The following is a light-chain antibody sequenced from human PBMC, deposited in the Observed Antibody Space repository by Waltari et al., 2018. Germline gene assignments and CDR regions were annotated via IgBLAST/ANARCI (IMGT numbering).Light chain of an antibody. CDR1: QSVSTN. J-gene: IGKJ2*01. CDR3: QQWDKWPLT. CDR2: NGF. V-gene: IGKV3-15*01. Sequence: EILMTQSPATLYVSPGARVTLACRASQSVSTNVAWYQHKPGQAPRPLSYNGFTRATDIPARFSASGSGAEFTLTISSLKSEDFAIYFCQQWDKWPLTFGQGT.